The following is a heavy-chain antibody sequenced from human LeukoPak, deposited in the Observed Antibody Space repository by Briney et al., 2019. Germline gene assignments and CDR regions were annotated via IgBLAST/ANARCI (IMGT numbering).Heavy chain of an antibody. Sequence: SVKVSCKASGYTFTSYGISWVRQAPGQGLEWMGTIIPIVGIANYAQKFQGRATITADKSTSTAYMELSSLRSEDTAVYYCARDGEMATIYFDYWGQGTLVTVSS. J-gene: IGHJ4*02. CDR3: ARDGEMATIYFDY. CDR1: GYTFTSYG. V-gene: IGHV1-69*04. CDR2: IIPIVGIA. D-gene: IGHD5-24*01.